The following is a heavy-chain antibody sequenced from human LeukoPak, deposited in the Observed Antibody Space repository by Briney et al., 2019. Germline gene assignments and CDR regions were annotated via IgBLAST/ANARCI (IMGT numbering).Heavy chain of an antibody. V-gene: IGHV3-21*06. Sequence: GGSLRLSCVASGFTFSDYTMHWVRQAPGKALEWVSSINSGNNCIYYADSVKGRFTISRDNAKNSLFLQMNSLRADDTAVYYCAELGITMIGGVWGKGTTVTISS. CDR3: AELGITMIGGV. J-gene: IGHJ6*04. CDR2: INSGNNCI. D-gene: IGHD3-10*02. CDR1: GFTFSDYT.